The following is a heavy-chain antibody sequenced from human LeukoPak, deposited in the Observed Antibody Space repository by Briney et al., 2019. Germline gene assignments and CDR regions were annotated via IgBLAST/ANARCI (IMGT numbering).Heavy chain of an antibody. CDR2: IIPIFGTA. J-gene: IGHJ4*02. V-gene: IGHV1-69*05. Sequence: SVKVSCKASGGTFSSYAISWVRQAPGQGLEWMGGIIPIFGTANYAQKFQGRVTITTDEPTSTAYMELSSLRSEDTAVYYCASRNPYDSSGYYPFDYWGQGTLVTVSS. CDR1: GGTFSSYA. CDR3: ASRNPYDSSGYYPFDY. D-gene: IGHD3-22*01.